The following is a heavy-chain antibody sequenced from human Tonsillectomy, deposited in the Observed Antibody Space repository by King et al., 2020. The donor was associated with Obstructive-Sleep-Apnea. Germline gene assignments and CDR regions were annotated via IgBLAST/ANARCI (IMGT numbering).Heavy chain of an antibody. CDR3: ARLRPSDSDHFYYYYMDV. CDR2: IYHSGSI. Sequence: QLQESGPGVVKPSGTLSLTCDVSGDSIYSGHWWTWVRQSPGKGLEWIGKIYHSGSISYNPSLRSRVSILVDKSKNQFSLKLNSLTAADTAVYYCARLRPSDSDHFYYYYMDVWGNGTTVTVSS. J-gene: IGHJ6*03. D-gene: IGHD2-21*02. CDR1: GDSIYSGHW. V-gene: IGHV4-4*02.